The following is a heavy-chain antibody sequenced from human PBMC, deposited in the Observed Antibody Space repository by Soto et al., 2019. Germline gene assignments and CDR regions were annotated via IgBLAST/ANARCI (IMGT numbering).Heavy chain of an antibody. D-gene: IGHD2-21*02. V-gene: IGHV4-30-4*01. CDR3: AREGLTNFDY. J-gene: IGHJ4*02. Sequence: SETLSLTCTVTGDSIISGGYYWSWIRQPPGKGLEWIGYIYYSGSTYYNPSLKSRVTISVDTSKNQFSLKLSSVTAADTAVYYCAREGLTNFDYWGQGTLVTVSS. CDR2: IYYSGST. CDR1: GDSIISGGYY.